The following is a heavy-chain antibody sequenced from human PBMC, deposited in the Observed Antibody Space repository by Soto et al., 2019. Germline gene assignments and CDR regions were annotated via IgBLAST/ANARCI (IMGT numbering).Heavy chain of an antibody. CDR2: IYYSGST. V-gene: IGHV4-31*03. J-gene: IGHJ5*02. CDR3: ARGLRALEGTVRWFDP. Sequence: PSETLSLTCTVSGGSISSGGYYWSWIRQHPGKGLEWIGYIYYSGSTYYNPSLKSRVTISVDTSKNQFSLKLSSVTAADTAVYYCARGLRALEGTVRWFDPWGQGTLVTVSS. D-gene: IGHD3-10*01. CDR1: GGSISSGGYY.